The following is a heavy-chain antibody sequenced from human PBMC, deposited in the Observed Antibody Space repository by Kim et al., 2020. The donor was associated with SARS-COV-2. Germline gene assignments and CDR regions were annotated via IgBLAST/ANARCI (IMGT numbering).Heavy chain of an antibody. CDR1: GGSMTSGDYF. Sequence: SETLSLSCTVSGGSMTSGDYFWAWIRQPPGKGLEWIGSIYYSGRTHYNAPLQSRASISADTSTNTFSLHLTSVTAADTGVHYCARHEVGGSGIYYWGQGT. CDR2: IYYSGRT. D-gene: IGHD3-10*01. V-gene: IGHV4-39*01. CDR3: ARHEVGGSGIYY. J-gene: IGHJ4*02.